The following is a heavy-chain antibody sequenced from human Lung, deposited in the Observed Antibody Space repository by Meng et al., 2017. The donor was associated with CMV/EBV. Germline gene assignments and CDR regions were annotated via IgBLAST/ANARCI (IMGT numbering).Heavy chain of an antibody. CDR3: EKDRGARWLAAEVDYYGMHA. D-gene: IGHD6-19*01. J-gene: IGHJ6*02. CDR2: VYYDGSNQ. Sequence: SXKISXAPSGFIFSSYAMHWVRQAPGKGLEWVALVYYDGSNQYYSDAVRGRFNISRDNSKNTLCLQMNRLGGEDTGVYYCEKDRGARWLAAEVDYYGMHAWGQRPTVTVSS. V-gene: IGHV3-33*06. CDR1: GFIFSSYA.